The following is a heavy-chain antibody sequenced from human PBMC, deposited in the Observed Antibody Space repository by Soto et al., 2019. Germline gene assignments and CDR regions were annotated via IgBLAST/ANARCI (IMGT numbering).Heavy chain of an antibody. J-gene: IGHJ3*02. CDR3: AKDWAIAGFDAFDI. CDR1: GFTFDDYA. CDR2: ISWNSGSI. Sequence: PGGSLRLSCAASGFTFDDYAMHWVRQAPGKGLEWVSGISWNSGSIGYADSVKGRFTISRDNAKNSLYLQMNSLRAEDTALSYCAKDWAIAGFDAFDIWGQGTIVTDSS. V-gene: IGHV3-9*01.